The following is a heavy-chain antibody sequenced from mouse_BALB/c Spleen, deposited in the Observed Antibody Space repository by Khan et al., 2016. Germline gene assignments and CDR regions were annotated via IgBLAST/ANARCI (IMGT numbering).Heavy chain of an antibody. Sequence: QVQLQQSGAGLVKPGASVTLSCKAVGYTFTEYIIHWVKQRSGQGLEWIGWFYPGSGRIKYNEKFKDKATLTADKSSSTVYMELSRLTSEDCAVSFGASHNKGYAMDYWGQVTSVTVS. V-gene: IGHV1-62-2*01. CDR1: GYTFTEYI. CDR2: FYPGSGRI. CDR3: ASHNKGYAMDY. J-gene: IGHJ4*01.